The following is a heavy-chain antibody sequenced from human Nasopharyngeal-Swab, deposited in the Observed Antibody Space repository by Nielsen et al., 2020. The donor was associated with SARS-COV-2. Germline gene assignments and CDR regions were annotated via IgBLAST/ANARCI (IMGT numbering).Heavy chain of an antibody. D-gene: IGHD3-10*01. J-gene: IGHJ5*02. V-gene: IGHV3-23*01. Sequence: GGSLRLSCAASGFTFSSYAMSWVRQAPGKGLEWVSAISGSGGSTYYADSVKGRFTISRDNSKNTLYLQMNSLRAEDTAVYYCAKHGLLWFGELSRWLDPWGQGTLVTVSS. CDR3: AKHGLLWFGELSRWLDP. CDR2: ISGSGGST. CDR1: GFTFSSYA.